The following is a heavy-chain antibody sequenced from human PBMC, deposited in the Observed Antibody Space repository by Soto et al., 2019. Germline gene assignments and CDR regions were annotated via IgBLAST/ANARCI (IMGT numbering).Heavy chain of an antibody. CDR1: GYTFTTYG. Sequence: QVQLVQSGAEVKKPGASVKVSCKASGYTFTTYGMSWVRQAPGQGLDWMGWISTYNGNTKYAERLQGRVTMTTNTTTSTASMELRSLRSDDKAVSYCARGPTDYYDNSGDYFLDYWGQGTLVTVSS. J-gene: IGHJ4*02. CDR2: ISTYNGNT. V-gene: IGHV1-18*01. D-gene: IGHD3-22*01. CDR3: ARGPTDYYDNSGDYFLDY.